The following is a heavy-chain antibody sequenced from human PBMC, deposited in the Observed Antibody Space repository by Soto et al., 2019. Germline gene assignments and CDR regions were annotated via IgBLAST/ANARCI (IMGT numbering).Heavy chain of an antibody. Sequence: SETLSLTCTVSGGSISGYYWSWIRQPPGKGLEWIGFMYYSGSTVYNPSLKSRVTMSVDTSKNQFSLKLTSVNAADTAVYYCTRGGDAYKNGHWGQGTLVTVSS. CDR3: TRGGDAYKNGH. J-gene: IGHJ4*02. CDR1: GGSISGYY. D-gene: IGHD2-21*01. V-gene: IGHV4-59*01. CDR2: MYYSGST.